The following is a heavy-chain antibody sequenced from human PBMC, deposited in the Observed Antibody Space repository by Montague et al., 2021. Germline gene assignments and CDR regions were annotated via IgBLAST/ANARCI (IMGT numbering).Heavy chain of an antibody. D-gene: IGHD2-21*02. J-gene: IGHJ3*02. V-gene: IGHV3-53*01. Sequence: SRSLSFSASGFPLSDNYMTWVRQAPGKGLEWVSVIYRGGSTYYADSVKGRFTISRDTSKSTLYLQMNSLRPEDTAVYYCARGAYCGGDCYSGAFDIWGQGTMVTVSS. CDR2: IYRGGST. CDR1: GFPLSDNY. CDR3: ARGAYCGGDCYSGAFDI.